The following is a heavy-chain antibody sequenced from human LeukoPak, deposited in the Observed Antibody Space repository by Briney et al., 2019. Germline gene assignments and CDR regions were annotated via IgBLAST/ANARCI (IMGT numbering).Heavy chain of an antibody. V-gene: IGHV3-30-3*01. D-gene: IGHD4-11*01. J-gene: IGHJ4*02. CDR1: GFTFSSYA. Sequence: GGSLRLSCAASGFTFSSYAMHWVRQAPGKGLEWVAVISYDGSNKYYADSVKGRFTISRDNSKNTLYLQMNSLRAEDTAVYYCAKEGWAGYTVTLDYWGQGTLVTVSS. CDR2: ISYDGSNK. CDR3: AKEGWAGYTVTLDY.